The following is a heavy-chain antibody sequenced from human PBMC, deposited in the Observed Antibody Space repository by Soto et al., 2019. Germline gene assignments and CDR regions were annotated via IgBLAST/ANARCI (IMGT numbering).Heavy chain of an antibody. CDR2: IYHGGTT. D-gene: IGHD6-19*01. Sequence: SETLSVTCSVSGYSIRSGCYWGWIRQPPGKGPEWIASIYHGGTTFYNPSLKSRVTLSVDTSNNQFSLKLTSVTAADTAVYYCARVHVMVVAGSTFDYWGHGTLVTVSS. J-gene: IGHJ4*01. V-gene: IGHV4-38-2*02. CDR3: ARVHVMVVAGSTFDY. CDR1: GYSIRSGCY.